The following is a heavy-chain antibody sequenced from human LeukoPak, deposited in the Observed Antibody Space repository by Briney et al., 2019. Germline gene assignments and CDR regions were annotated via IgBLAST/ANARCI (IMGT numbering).Heavy chain of an antibody. Sequence: GGSLRLSCAASGFTFDDYAMHWVRQAPGKGLEWVSLISGDGGSTYYADSVKGRFTISRDNSKNSLYLQMNSLRTEDTALYYCARDQPSGYYYSYYYYYMDVWGKGTTVTVSS. D-gene: IGHD3-22*01. CDR1: GFTFDDYA. J-gene: IGHJ6*03. CDR2: ISGDGGST. V-gene: IGHV3-43*02. CDR3: ARDQPSGYYYSYYYYYMDV.